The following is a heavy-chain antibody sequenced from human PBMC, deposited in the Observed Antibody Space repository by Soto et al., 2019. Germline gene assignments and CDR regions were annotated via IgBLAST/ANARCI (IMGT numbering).Heavy chain of an antibody. D-gene: IGHD3-10*01. Sequence: QVQLVQSGAEVKKPGASVKVSCKASGYTFTSYGISWVRQAPGQGLEWMGWISAYNGNTNYAQKLQGRVTMTTDTSTSTAYMELRSLRSDDTAVYYCASTEDYYGSGSYRVAFDIWGQVTMVTVSS. CDR1: GYTFTSYG. CDR2: ISAYNGNT. J-gene: IGHJ3*02. CDR3: ASTEDYYGSGSYRVAFDI. V-gene: IGHV1-18*01.